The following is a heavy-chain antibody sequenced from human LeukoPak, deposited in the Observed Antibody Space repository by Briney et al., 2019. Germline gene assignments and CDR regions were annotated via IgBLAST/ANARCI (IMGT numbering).Heavy chain of an antibody. J-gene: IGHJ4*02. CDR3: ARDLYYGSGSYPDY. V-gene: IGHV1-2*02. D-gene: IGHD3-10*01. CDR2: INPNSGGT. CDR1: GYTFTGYY. Sequence: ASVKVSCKASGYTFTGYYMRWVRQAPGQGLEWMGWINPNSGGTNYAQKFQGRVTMTRDTSISTAYMELSRLRSDDTAVYYCARDLYYGSGSYPDYWGQGTLVTVSS.